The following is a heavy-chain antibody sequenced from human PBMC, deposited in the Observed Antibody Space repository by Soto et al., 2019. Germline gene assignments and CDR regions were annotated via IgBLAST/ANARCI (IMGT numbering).Heavy chain of an antibody. CDR3: ARPRVRGAAHSWFDP. V-gene: IGHV4-59*01. J-gene: IGHJ5*02. D-gene: IGHD6-13*01. CDR2: IYYSGST. Sequence: PSETLSLTCTVSGGSISSYYWSWIRQPPGKGLEWIGYIYYSGSTNYNPSLKSRVTISVDTSKNQFSLKLSSVTAADTAVYYCARPRVRGAAHSWFDPWGQGTLVTVSS. CDR1: GGSISSYY.